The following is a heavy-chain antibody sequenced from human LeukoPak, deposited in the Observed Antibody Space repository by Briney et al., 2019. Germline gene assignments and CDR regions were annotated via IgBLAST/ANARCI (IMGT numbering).Heavy chain of an antibody. V-gene: IGHV1-18*01. J-gene: IGHJ4*02. CDR1: GYSFRNYG. D-gene: IGHD3-10*01. Sequence: ASVKVSCKASGYSFRNYGISWVRQAPGQGLEYMGWISVYNGNTNYAQRLQGRVTMTADTSTSTVYMELRSLRSDDTAVYYCARGGGGYYGSGSYLIDHWGQGALVTVSS. CDR2: ISVYNGNT. CDR3: ARGGGGYYGSGSYLIDH.